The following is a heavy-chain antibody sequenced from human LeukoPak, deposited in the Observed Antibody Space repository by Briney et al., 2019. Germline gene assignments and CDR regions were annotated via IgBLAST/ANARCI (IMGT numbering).Heavy chain of an antibody. Sequence: PSETLSLTCTVSGGSISSYYWSWIRQPPGKGLEWIGYIYYSGSTNYNPSLKSRVTISVDTSKNQFSLKLSSVTAADTAVYYCARVDSALAGGDYYFDYWGQGTLVTVSS. J-gene: IGHJ4*02. CDR1: GGSISSYY. D-gene: IGHD5-18*01. CDR2: IYYSGST. CDR3: ARVDSALAGGDYYFDY. V-gene: IGHV4-59*08.